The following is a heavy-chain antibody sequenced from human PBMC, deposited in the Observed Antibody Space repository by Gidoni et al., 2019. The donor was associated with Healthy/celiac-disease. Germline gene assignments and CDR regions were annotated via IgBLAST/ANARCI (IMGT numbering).Heavy chain of an antibody. CDR3: AARASSRSGQFDY. CDR1: GGSFSGYY. D-gene: IGHD2-15*01. Sequence: QVQLPQWGAGLLKPSEPLSLTCAVYGGSFSGYYWSWIRQPPGKGLDWIGEINHSGSTTYNPSLKSRVTISVDTSKNQFSLKLSSVTAADTAVYYCAARASSRSGQFDYWGQGTLVTVSS. J-gene: IGHJ4*02. CDR2: INHSGST. V-gene: IGHV4-34*01.